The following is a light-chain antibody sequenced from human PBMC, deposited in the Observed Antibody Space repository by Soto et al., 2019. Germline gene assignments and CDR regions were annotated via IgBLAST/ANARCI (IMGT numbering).Light chain of an antibody. V-gene: IGLV2-14*01. Sequence: QSALTQPASLSGSPGQSITISCTGTSGDVGGYDFVSWYQQHPGKAPKLVISEVTNRPSGISDRFSGSKSGNTASLTISGLQADDEASYYCSSYTITTALVFGSGTKLTVL. CDR2: EVT. CDR3: SSYTITTALV. CDR1: SGDVGGYDF. J-gene: IGLJ1*01.